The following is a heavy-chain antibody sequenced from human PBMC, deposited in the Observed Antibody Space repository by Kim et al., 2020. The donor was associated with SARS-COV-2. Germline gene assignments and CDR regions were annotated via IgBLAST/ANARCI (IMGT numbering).Heavy chain of an antibody. J-gene: IGHJ5*02. CDR1: GDSVSSNSAA. CDR2: TYYRSKWYN. V-gene: IGHV6-1*01. D-gene: IGHD6-13*01. CDR3: ARDRYSSSWYPDHTFDP. Sequence: SQTLSLTCAISGDSVSSNSAAWNWIRQSPSRGLEWLGRTYYRSKWYNDYAVSVKSRITINPDTSKNQFSLQLNSVTPEDTAVYYCARDRYSSSWYPDHTFDPWGQGTLVTVSS.